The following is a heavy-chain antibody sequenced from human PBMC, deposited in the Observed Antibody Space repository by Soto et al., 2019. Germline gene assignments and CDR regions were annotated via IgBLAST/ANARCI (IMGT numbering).Heavy chain of an antibody. V-gene: IGHV4-39*01. J-gene: IGHJ5*02. D-gene: IGHD2-15*01. CDR2: IYYSGST. CDR1: GGSISSSSYY. CDR3: ARQSACYSNWFDP. Sequence: QLQLQESGPGLVKPSETLSLTCTVSGGSISSSSYYWGWIRQPPGKGLEWIGSIYYSGSTYYNPSLKSRVTIPVDTSKNQFSLKLSSVTAADTAVYYCARQSACYSNWFDPWGQGTLVTVST.